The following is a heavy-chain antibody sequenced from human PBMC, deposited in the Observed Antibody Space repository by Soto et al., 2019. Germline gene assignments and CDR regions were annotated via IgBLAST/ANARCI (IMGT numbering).Heavy chain of an antibody. CDR1: GGTFSSYA. V-gene: IGHV1-69*13. Sequence: ASVKVSCKASGGTFSSYAISWVRQAPGQGLEWMGGIIPIFGTANYAQKFQGRVTITADESTSTAYMELSSLRSEDTAVYYCARDAGPRGAAGSRGQGTLVTVSS. CDR3: ARDAGPRGAAGS. D-gene: IGHD3-10*01. J-gene: IGHJ4*02. CDR2: IIPIFGTA.